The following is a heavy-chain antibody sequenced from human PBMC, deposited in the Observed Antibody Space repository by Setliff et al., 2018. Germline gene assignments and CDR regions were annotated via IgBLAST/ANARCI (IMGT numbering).Heavy chain of an antibody. CDR2: INTYTGSP. J-gene: IGHJ4*02. Sequence: GASVKVSCKASGYTFTRYAMNWVRQAPGQGLEWMGWINTYTGSPTYAQGFTGRFVFSLDTSVSTAYLQISSLKGEDTAVYYCARDLPKYSSSSVDNYFDYWGQGTLVTVSS. D-gene: IGHD6-6*01. CDR3: ARDLPKYSSSSVDNYFDY. V-gene: IGHV7-4-1*02. CDR1: GYTFTRYA.